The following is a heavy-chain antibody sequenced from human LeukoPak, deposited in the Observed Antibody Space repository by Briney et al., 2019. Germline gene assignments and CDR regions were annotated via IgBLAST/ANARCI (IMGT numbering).Heavy chain of an antibody. Sequence: GGSLRLSCAASGFTFRTSGMSWVRQAPGKGLEWVSAISGSGGSTYYADSVKGRFTISRDNSKNTLYLQMNSLRAEDTAVYYCAIGIAARSKTFDYWGQGTLVTVSS. V-gene: IGHV3-23*01. CDR1: GFTFRTSG. D-gene: IGHD6-6*01. J-gene: IGHJ4*02. CDR3: AIGIAARSKTFDY. CDR2: ISGSGGST.